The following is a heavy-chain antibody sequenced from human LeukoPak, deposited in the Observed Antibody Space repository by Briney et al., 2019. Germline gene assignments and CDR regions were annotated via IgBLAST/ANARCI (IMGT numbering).Heavy chain of an antibody. J-gene: IGHJ6*03. V-gene: IGHV4-59*01. Sequence: PSETLSLTCTVSGGSIRSYYWNWIRQPPGKGLGRIGYIYYSGSTNYNPSLKSRVTMSVDTSKNQFSLNLNSVTAADTAVYYCARAGPGGGYYYYMDVWGKGTTVTVSS. CDR2: IYYSGST. CDR1: GGSIRSYY. CDR3: ARAGPGGGYYYYMDV. D-gene: IGHD3-16*01.